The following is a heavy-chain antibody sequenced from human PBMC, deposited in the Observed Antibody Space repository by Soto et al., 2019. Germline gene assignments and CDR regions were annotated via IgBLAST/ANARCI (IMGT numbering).Heavy chain of an antibody. CDR1: GFTFSSYA. D-gene: IGHD4-17*01. Sequence: VQLVESGGGVVQPGRSLRLSCAASGFTFSSYAMHWVRQAPGKGLEWVAVISYDGSNKYYADSVKGRFTISRDNSKNTLYLQMNSLRAEDTAVYYCAREPSELVTTDWYFDLWGRGTLVTVSS. CDR3: AREPSELVTTDWYFDL. CDR2: ISYDGSNK. V-gene: IGHV3-30-3*01. J-gene: IGHJ2*01.